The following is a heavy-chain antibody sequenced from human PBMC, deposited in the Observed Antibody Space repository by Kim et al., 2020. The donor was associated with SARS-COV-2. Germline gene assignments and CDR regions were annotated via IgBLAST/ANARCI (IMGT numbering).Heavy chain of an antibody. D-gene: IGHD5-18*01. J-gene: IGHJ6*02. CDR1: GYTFTSYG. Sequence: ASVKVSCKASGYTFTSYGISWVRQAPGQGLEWMGWISAYNGNTNYAQKLQGRVTMTTDTSTSTAYMELRSLRSDDTAVYYCARDPSRGIQLWRPSLHGMDVWGQGTTVTVSS. V-gene: IGHV1-18*04. CDR2: ISAYNGNT. CDR3: ARDPSRGIQLWRPSLHGMDV.